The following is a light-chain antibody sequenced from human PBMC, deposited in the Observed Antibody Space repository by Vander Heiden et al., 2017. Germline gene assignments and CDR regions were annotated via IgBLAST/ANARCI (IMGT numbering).Light chain of an antibody. CDR3: QQSYSSPFT. V-gene: IGKV1-39*01. Sequence: DIQMTQSPSSLSASVGDRVTIPCRASPSISDYLNWYQRKPGKAPSLLIYAASSLRSGVPSRFSGSGSGTDFALTISSLQPEDFATYYCQQSYSSPFTFGPGTKVDIK. CDR1: PSISDY. CDR2: AAS. J-gene: IGKJ3*01.